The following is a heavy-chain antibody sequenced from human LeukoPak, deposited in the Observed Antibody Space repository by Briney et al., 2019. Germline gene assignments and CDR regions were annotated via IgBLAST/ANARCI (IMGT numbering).Heavy chain of an antibody. CDR3: ARVPAQGLGSYYCDY. Sequence: SETLSLTCTVSGGSISSYYWSWIRQPPGKGLEWIGYIYYSGSTNYNPSLKSRVTISVDTSKNQFSLKLSSVTAADTAVYYCARVPAQGLGSYYCDYGGEGTLVTASS. CDR2: IYYSGST. J-gene: IGHJ4*02. D-gene: IGHD3-10*01. CDR1: GGSISSYY. V-gene: IGHV4-59*01.